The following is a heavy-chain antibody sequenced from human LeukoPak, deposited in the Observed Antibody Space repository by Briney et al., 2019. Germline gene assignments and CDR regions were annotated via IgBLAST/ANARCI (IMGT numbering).Heavy chain of an antibody. CDR2: IYYSGST. CDR3: ARGAGFSRGYFDY. V-gene: IGHV4-59*01. J-gene: IGHJ4*02. CDR1: GGSISRYY. D-gene: IGHD6-13*01. Sequence: PSETLSLTCTVSGGSISRYYWSWIRQPPGKGLEWIGYIYYSGSTNYNPSLKSRVTISVDTSKNQFSLKLSSVTAADTAVYYCARGAGFSRGYFDYWGQGTLVTVSS.